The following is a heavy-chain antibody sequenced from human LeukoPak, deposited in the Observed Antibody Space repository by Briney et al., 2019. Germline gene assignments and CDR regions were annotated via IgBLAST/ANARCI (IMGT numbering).Heavy chain of an antibody. Sequence: GGSLGLSCAASGFTFSSYAMSWVRQAPGRGLEWVSVMYSEGGTNYADSVKGRFTISRDYLKNTLYLQMDSLRVEDTAVYYCARGPGAFDYWGQGTLVTVSS. CDR3: ARGPGAFDY. V-gene: IGHV3-66*01. CDR2: MYSEGGT. J-gene: IGHJ4*02. CDR1: GFTFSSYA.